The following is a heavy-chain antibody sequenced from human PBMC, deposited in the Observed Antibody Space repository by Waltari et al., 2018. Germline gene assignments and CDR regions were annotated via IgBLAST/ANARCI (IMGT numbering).Heavy chain of an antibody. CDR2: MYITGLS. V-gene: IGHV4-39*01. J-gene: IGHJ4*02. CDR1: GDSMNSRSYS. D-gene: IGHD2-8*01. CDR3: ARLDPNGFNDS. Sequence: QLQLQESGPGLVKPSETLSLTCFVSGDSMNSRSYSWGWIRQSPGRGLEGVGQMYITGLSEYNPSLRSRVRISIDRSKSQFSLTLTSLTAADTAVYHCARLDPNGFNDSWGQGTLVTVST.